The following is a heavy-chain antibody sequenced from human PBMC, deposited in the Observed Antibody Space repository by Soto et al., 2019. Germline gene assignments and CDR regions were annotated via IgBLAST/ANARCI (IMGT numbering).Heavy chain of an antibody. Sequence: SETLSLTCAAYGGSFSGYYWSWIRQPPGKGLEWIGEINHSGSTNYNPSLKSRVTISVDTSKNQFSLKLSSVTAADTAVYYCAGTYYYDSSGFWPLWGQGTLVTVSS. CDR1: GGSFSGYY. CDR3: AGTYYYDSSGFWPL. D-gene: IGHD3-22*01. CDR2: INHSGST. J-gene: IGHJ4*02. V-gene: IGHV4-34*01.